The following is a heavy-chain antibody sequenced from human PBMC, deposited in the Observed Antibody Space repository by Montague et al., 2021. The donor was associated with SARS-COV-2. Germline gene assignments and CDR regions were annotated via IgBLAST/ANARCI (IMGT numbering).Heavy chain of an antibody. CDR3: ARVPDPMRFHSDASEYYSYFDS. D-gene: IGHD2/OR15-2a*01. J-gene: IGHJ4*02. V-gene: IGHV4-38-2*02. Sequence: SETLSLTCTVSGYSITNGYYCAWIRQPPGKGLEWIGMIYHSGDSYYNPSLKSRVTISVDTSKNQFSLRLSDVSAAATALYYCARVPDPMRFHSDASEYYSYFDSWGQGALVTVSS. CDR2: IYHSGDS. CDR1: GYSITNGYY.